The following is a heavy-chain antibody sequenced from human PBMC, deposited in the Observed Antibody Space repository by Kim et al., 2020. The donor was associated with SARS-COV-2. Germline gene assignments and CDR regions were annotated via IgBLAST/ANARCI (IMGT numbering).Heavy chain of an antibody. CDR3: ARVMVREQQLLYNDY. J-gene: IGHJ4*02. V-gene: IGHV4-34*01. CDR2: INHSGST. D-gene: IGHD6-13*01. CDR1: GGSFSGYY. Sequence: SETLSLTCAVYGGSFSGYYWSWIRQPPGKGLEWIGEINHSGSTNYNPSLKSRVTISVDTSKNQFSLKLSSVTAADTAVYYCARVMVREQQLLYNDYWGQGTLVTVSS.